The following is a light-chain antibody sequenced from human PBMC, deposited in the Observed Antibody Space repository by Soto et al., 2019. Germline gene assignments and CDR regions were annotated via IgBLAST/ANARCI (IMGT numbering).Light chain of an antibody. J-gene: IGKJ2*01. CDR2: GAS. CDR1: QSVGSG. Sequence: EIVMTQSPATLSVSPGERATLSCRASQSVGSGLSWYQQKPDQAPRLLIYGASTRATGIPDRFSGSGSGTEFTLTISSLQSEDYAVYYCQKYNNWPPYTFGQGTKVDI. CDR3: QKYNNWPPYT. V-gene: IGKV3-15*01.